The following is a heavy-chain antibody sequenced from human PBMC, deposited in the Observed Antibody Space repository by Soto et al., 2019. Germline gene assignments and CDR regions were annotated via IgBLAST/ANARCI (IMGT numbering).Heavy chain of an antibody. Sequence: EVQLLESGGGLAQAGVSLRLSCAASGLNFRIYAMNWVRQAPGKGLEWVSVMIGDGSSWDYADSVRGRFTISRDNSKNKLYLQMKSLRAEDTAVYYCAKDLRPDGRYDLDYWGQGTLVTVSS. D-gene: IGHD1-26*01. CDR1: GLNFRIYA. CDR2: MIGDGSSW. V-gene: IGHV3-23*01. J-gene: IGHJ4*02. CDR3: AKDLRPDGRYDLDY.